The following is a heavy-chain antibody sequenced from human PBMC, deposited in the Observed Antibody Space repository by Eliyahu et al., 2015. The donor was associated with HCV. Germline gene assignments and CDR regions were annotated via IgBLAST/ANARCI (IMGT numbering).Heavy chain of an antibody. CDR1: GFTFRNSG. Sequence: QXHLEXSGGGVVQPGGSLXXSXVGSGFTFRNSGMNWVRRPPGKGLEWLTFIRYDGADEQSADSVKGRFTSSRDNSKSTLYLQMNSLRPEDTAVYYCAKDQAAVDPYYFESWGQGTLVTVSS. CDR3: AKDQAAVDPYYFES. J-gene: IGHJ4*02. CDR2: IRYDGADE. D-gene: IGHD5-12*01. V-gene: IGHV3-30*02.